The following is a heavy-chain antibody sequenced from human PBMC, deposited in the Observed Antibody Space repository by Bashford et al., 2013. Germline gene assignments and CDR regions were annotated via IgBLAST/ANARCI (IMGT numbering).Heavy chain of an antibody. CDR2: INGYNGHT. Sequence: VASVKVSCKASGYTFTSYGISWVRQAPGQGLEWMGWINGYNGHTSYAQKLQDRVTLTTDKSTSTAYMELSSLRSEDTAVYYCARDYYYFYGMDVWGQGTTVTVSS. CDR3: ARDYYYFYGMDV. J-gene: IGHJ6*02. CDR1: GYTFTSYG. V-gene: IGHV1-18*01.